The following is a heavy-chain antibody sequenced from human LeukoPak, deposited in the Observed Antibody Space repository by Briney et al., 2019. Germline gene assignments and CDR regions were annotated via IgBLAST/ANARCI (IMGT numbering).Heavy chain of an antibody. CDR3: ARGDSTSWPVGGFDP. J-gene: IGHJ5*02. CDR1: GFTFTMYW. D-gene: IGHD6-13*01. CDR2: MKQDGRGI. V-gene: IGHV3-7*01. Sequence: TGGSLRLSCVASGFTFTMYWMTWFRQVPGKGLEWVANMKQDGRGINYLDSVKGRFTISRDNAEKSLYLQMSSLRAEDTAVYYCARGDSTSWPVGGFDPWGQGTLVTVSS.